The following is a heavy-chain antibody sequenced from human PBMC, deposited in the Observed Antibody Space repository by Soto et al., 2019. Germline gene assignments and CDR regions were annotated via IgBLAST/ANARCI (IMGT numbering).Heavy chain of an antibody. V-gene: IGHV3-53*01. D-gene: IGHD1-20*01. J-gene: IGHJ4*02. CDR1: GFTVSSNY. CDR3: ARGLGREYQDNRNYFHLDY. Sequence: GGSLRLSCAASGFTVSSNYLTWVRQAPGKGLKWVSVLYPNGRAFCADSVKGRFTISTDNSQNSVYLQMNTLRAEDTAIYYCARGLGREYQDNRNYFHLDYWGQGTLVTVSS. CDR2: LYPNGRA.